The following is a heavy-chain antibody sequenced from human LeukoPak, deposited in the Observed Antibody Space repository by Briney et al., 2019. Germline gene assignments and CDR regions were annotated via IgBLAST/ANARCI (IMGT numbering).Heavy chain of an antibody. CDR1: GFIFDDYG. J-gene: IGHJ4*02. CDR2: INWNGGSK. V-gene: IGHV3-20*04. Sequence: GGSLRLSCAASGFIFDDYGMSWVRQAPGKGLEWVSGINWNGGSKGYADSVKGRFTISRDSAKNSLYLQMNSLRAEDAALYYCARGFGSRSYTIFDYWGQGTLVTVSS. CDR3: ARGFGSRSYTIFDY. D-gene: IGHD3-10*01.